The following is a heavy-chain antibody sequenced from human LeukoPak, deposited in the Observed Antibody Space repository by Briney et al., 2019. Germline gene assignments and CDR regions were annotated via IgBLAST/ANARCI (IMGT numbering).Heavy chain of an antibody. Sequence: ASVKVSCKASGYTFTSYGISWVRQAPGQGLEWMGWISAYNGNTNYAQKLQGRVTMTRDTSTGTAYMELSRLRSDDTAVYYCARTLYIAAAPGGFDYWGQGTLVAVSS. CDR3: ARTLYIAAAPGGFDY. CDR1: GYTFTSYG. D-gene: IGHD6-13*01. CDR2: ISAYNGNT. V-gene: IGHV1-18*01. J-gene: IGHJ4*02.